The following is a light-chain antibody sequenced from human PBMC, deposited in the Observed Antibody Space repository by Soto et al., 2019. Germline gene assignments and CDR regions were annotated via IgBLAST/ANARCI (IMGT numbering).Light chain of an antibody. J-gene: IGLJ1*01. CDR3: SSYTSSGTYV. V-gene: IGLV2-14*01. Sequence: QSVLAQPASVSGSPGQSITISCTGTSSDVGGYEFVSWYQQHPDNAPKLIIYDVSDRPSGESSRFSGSKSANTASLTISGLQAEDEAEYYCSSYTSSGTYVFGTGTKVTVL. CDR2: DVS. CDR1: SSDVGGYEF.